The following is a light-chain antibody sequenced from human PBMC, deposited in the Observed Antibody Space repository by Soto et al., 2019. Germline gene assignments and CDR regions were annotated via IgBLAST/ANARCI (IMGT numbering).Light chain of an antibody. CDR3: QQYNNWPPYT. CDR2: AAS. Sequence: EIVMTQSPATLSVSPGERATLSCRAIQSVSSSLAWYQQKPGQAPRLLIYAASTRATSIPARFSGSGSGTEFTLTISSLQSEDFAVYYCQQYNNWPPYTFGQGTKLEIK. J-gene: IGKJ2*01. V-gene: IGKV3-15*01. CDR1: QSVSSS.